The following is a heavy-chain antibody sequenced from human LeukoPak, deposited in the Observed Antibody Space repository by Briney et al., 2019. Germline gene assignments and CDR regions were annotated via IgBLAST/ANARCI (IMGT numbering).Heavy chain of an antibody. J-gene: IGHJ4*02. CDR1: GFTFSSYW. CDR2: IKQDGSEK. V-gene: IGHV3-7*01. CDR3: ARGRASGIAARRPPFDY. D-gene: IGHD6-6*01. Sequence: PGGSLRLSCAASGFTFSSYWMSWVRQAPGKGLEWVANIKQDGSEKYYVDSVKGRFTISRDNAKNSLYLQMNSLRAEDTAVYYCARGRASGIAARRPPFDYWGQGTLVTVSS.